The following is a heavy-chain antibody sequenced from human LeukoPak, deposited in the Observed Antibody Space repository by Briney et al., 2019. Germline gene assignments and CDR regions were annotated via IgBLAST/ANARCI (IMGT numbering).Heavy chain of an antibody. CDR2: MNPNSGNT. D-gene: IGHD2-2*01. Sequence: ASVKASCKASGYTFTSYDINWVRQATGQGLEWMGWMNPNSGNTGYAQKFQGRVTMTRNTSISTAYMELSSLRSEDTAVYYCARRDIVVVPAGGHYYYYYGMDVWGQGTTVTVSS. J-gene: IGHJ6*02. V-gene: IGHV1-8*01. CDR3: ARRDIVVVPAGGHYYYYYGMDV. CDR1: GYTFTSYD.